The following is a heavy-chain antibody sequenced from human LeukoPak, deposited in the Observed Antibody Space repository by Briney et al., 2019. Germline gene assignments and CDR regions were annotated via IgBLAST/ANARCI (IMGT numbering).Heavy chain of an antibody. V-gene: IGHV3-48*03. CDR3: ARVGVDDYCDSSGHVPLIDY. D-gene: IGHD3-22*01. Sequence: GGSLRLSCAASGFTLSSSEMNWVRQAPGKGLEWVSYISSSGSKIYYADSVKGRFTISKDNAKNTLYLQMNSLRSEDTAVYYCARVGVDDYCDSSGHVPLIDYWGQGTLVTVSS. CDR1: GFTLSSSE. CDR2: ISSSGSKI. J-gene: IGHJ4*02.